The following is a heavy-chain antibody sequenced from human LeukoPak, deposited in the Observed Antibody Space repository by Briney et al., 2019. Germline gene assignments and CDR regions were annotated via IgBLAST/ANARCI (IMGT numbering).Heavy chain of an antibody. CDR1: GYTFTSYD. CDR2: MNPNSGNT. Sequence: ASVKVSCKASGYTFTSYDINWVRQATGQGLEWMGWMNPNSGNTGYAQKLQGRVTMTTDTSTSTAYMELRSLRSDDTAVYYCARDPPTYYYYGMDVWGQGTTVTVSS. CDR3: ARDPPTYYYYGMDV. V-gene: IGHV1-8*01. J-gene: IGHJ6*02.